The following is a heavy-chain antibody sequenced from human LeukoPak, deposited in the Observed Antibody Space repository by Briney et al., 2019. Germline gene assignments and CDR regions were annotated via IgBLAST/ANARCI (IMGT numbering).Heavy chain of an antibody. CDR1: GGSISSGGYY. D-gene: IGHD4-17*01. CDR3: ARVMDYGDYVWFDP. J-gene: IGHJ5*02. Sequence: SQTLSLTCTVSGGSISSGGYYWSWIRQHPGKGLEWIGYIYYSGSTYYNPSLKSRVTISVDTSKNQFSLKLSSVTAAVTAVYYCARVMDYGDYVWFDPWGQGTLVTVSS. V-gene: IGHV4-31*03. CDR2: IYYSGST.